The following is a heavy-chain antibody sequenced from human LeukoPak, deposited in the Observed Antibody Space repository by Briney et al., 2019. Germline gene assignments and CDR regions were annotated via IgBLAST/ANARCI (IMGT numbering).Heavy chain of an antibody. V-gene: IGHV4-30-2*01. Sequence: PSETLSLTCAVSGGSISSGSYSWNWIRQPPGKGLEWIGYIYHSGSTYYNPSLKSRVTISVDRSKNQFSLKLGSVTAADTAVYYCASCRAHWFDPWGQGALVTVSS. J-gene: IGHJ5*02. CDR2: IYHSGST. CDR1: GGSISSGSYS. CDR3: ASCRAHWFDP.